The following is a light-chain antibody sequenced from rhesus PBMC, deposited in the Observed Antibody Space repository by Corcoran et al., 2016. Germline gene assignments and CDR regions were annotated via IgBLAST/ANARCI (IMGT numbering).Light chain of an antibody. CDR2: GSS. J-gene: IGKJ4*01. V-gene: IGKV3S11*01. Sequence: QVILTQSPATLSLSPGERATLSCRASQSVSSYLTWYQQQPGQAPRLLIYGSSSRATGIPDRFSGSGSGTDFPLTISSLEPEDFATYYCQHGYGILTFGGGTKVEIK. CDR3: QHGYGILT. CDR1: QSVSSY.